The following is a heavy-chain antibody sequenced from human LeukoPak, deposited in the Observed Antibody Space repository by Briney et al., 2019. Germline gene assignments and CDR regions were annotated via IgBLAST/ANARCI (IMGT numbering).Heavy chain of an antibody. CDR1: GGSISSSSYY. J-gene: IGHJ3*02. Sequence: PSETLSLTCTVSGGSISSSSYYWGWIRQPPGKGLEWIGSIYYSGSTYYNPSLKGRVTISVDTSKNQFSLKLSSVTAADTAVYYCARDATITMIVPDAFDIWGQGTMVTVSS. CDR2: IYYSGST. CDR3: ARDATITMIVPDAFDI. D-gene: IGHD3-22*01. V-gene: IGHV4-39*07.